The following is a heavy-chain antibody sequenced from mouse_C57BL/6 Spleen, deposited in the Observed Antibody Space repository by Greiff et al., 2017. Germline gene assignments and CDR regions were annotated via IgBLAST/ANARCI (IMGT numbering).Heavy chain of an antibody. J-gene: IGHJ2*01. CDR2: ISGGGGNT. Sequence: DVQLVASGGGLVKPGGSLKLSCAASGFTFSGYTMSWVRQTPEKRLEWVATISGGGGNTYYPDSVKGRFTISRDNAKNTLYLQMSSLRSEDTALYFSARHGITTYFDVWGPGTTLTVSS. CDR3: ARHGITTYFDV. CDR1: GFTFSGYT. D-gene: IGHD2-4*01. V-gene: IGHV5-9*01.